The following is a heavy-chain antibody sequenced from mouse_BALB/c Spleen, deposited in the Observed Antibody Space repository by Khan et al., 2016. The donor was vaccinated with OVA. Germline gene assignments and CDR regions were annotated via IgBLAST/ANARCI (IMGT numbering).Heavy chain of an antibody. D-gene: IGHD2-2*01. J-gene: IGHJ4*01. CDR2: ISTGGHYT. Sequence: EVELVESGGGVVKPGGSLKLSCSASGFTFSSFAMSWVRQTPEKRLEWVATISTGGHYTFYPDSVKGRFTISSDIARNTLYLQLSSLRSEETPMYYCSRSLVDYYAMDDWGQGSSVTVSS. CDR3: SRSLVDYYAMDD. V-gene: IGHV5-9-3*01. CDR1: GFTFSSFA.